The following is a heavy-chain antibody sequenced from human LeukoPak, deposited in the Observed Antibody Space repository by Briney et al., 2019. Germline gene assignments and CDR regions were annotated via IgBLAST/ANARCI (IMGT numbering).Heavy chain of an antibody. J-gene: IGHJ4*02. Sequence: SETLSLTCTVSGGSISNYYWSWIRQPAGKGLEWIGRKYARGNSNYNPPVQSRVTMSVDTSKNQFSLKLRSVTAADTAVYYCARDMVRGVKGFDYWGQGTLVTVSS. V-gene: IGHV4-4*07. CDR3: ARDMVRGVKGFDY. D-gene: IGHD3-10*01. CDR1: GGSISNYY. CDR2: KYARGNS.